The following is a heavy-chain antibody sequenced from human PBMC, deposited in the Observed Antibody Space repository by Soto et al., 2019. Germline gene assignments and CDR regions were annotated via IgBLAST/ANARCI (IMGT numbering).Heavy chain of an antibody. CDR1: GYTFTGCY. V-gene: IGHV1-2*02. CDR2: INPNSGGT. Sequence: ASVKVSCKASGYTFTGCYMHWVRQAPGQGLEWMGWINPNSGGTNYAQKFQGRVTMTRDTSISTAYMELSRLRSDDTAVYYCARGLDCTDGVCSYVDYWGQGTLVTVSS. CDR3: ARGLDCTDGVCSYVDY. J-gene: IGHJ4*02. D-gene: IGHD2-8*01.